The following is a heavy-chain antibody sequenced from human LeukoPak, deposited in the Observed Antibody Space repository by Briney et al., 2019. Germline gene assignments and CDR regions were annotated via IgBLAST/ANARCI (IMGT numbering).Heavy chain of an antibody. J-gene: IGHJ6*03. CDR3: ARWGVAGTSAYYYYMDV. V-gene: IGHV1-8*02. D-gene: IGHD6-19*01. Sequence: ASVKVSCKASGYTFTSYGISWVRQATGQGLEWMGWMNPNSGNTGYAQKFQGRVTMTRNTSISTAYMELSSLRSEDTAVYYCARWGVAGTSAYYYYMDVWGKGTTVTISS. CDR1: GYTFTSYG. CDR2: MNPNSGNT.